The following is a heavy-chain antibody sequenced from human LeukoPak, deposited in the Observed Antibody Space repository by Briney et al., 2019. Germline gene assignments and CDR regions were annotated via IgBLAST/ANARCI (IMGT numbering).Heavy chain of an antibody. J-gene: IGHJ4*02. CDR2: ISAYNGNT. V-gene: IGHV1-18*01. CDR3: ATVVMYYDSSGYYQYYFDY. D-gene: IGHD3-22*01. Sequence: ASVKVSCKASGYTFTSYGISWVRQAPGQGLEWMGWISAYNGNTNYAQKLQGRVTMTTDTSTSTAYMELRSLRSEDTAVYYCATVVMYYDSSGYYQYYFDYWGQGTLVTVSS. CDR1: GYTFTSYG.